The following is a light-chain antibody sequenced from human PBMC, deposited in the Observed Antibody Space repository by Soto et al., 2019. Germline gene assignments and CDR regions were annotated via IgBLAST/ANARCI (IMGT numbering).Light chain of an antibody. Sequence: EIVMTQSPATLSVSPGERATLSCGASQSVSSNLAWFQQKPGQAPRLLIYDTSTRATGIPARFSGSGSGTEFTLTISSLQSEDFSVYYCQQYNSWPRTFGQGTKVEIK. CDR2: DTS. CDR3: QQYNSWPRT. V-gene: IGKV3-15*01. J-gene: IGKJ1*01. CDR1: QSVSSN.